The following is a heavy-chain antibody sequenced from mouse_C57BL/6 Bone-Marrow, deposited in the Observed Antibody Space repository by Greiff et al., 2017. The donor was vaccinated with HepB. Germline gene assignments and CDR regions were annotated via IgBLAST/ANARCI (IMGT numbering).Heavy chain of an antibody. J-gene: IGHJ2*01. CDR2: IYPGSGST. Sequence: QVQLKQPGAELVKPGASVKMSCKASGYTFTSYWITWVKQRPGQGLEWIGDIYPGSGSTNYNEKFKSKATLTVDTSSSTAYMQLSSLTSEDSAVYYCAREEVWCLYYFDYWGQGTTLTVSS. V-gene: IGHV1-55*01. D-gene: IGHD1-1*02. CDR1: GYTFTSYW. CDR3: AREEVWCLYYFDY.